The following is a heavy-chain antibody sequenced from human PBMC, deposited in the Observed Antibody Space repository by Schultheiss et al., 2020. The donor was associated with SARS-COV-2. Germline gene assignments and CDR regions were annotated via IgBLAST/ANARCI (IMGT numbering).Heavy chain of an antibody. CDR2: INPSSGDT. J-gene: IGHJ4*02. CDR1: GYAFIGFY. D-gene: IGHD5-18*01. V-gene: IGHV1-2*02. Sequence: ASVKVSCKASGYAFIGFYIHWLRQAPGQGLQWMGWINPSSGDTNEAQRFQGRVTMTRDTSISTAYMALNRLTSDDTAVYYCSIDQGDTAMGDYWGQGTLVTVSS. CDR3: SIDQGDTAMGDY.